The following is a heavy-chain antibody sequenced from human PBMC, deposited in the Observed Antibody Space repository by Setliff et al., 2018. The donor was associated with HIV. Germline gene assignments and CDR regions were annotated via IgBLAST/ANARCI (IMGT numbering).Heavy chain of an antibody. CDR1: GYTFTTYA. Sequence: ASVKVSCKASGYTFTTYAIHWVRQAPGQRLEFMGWINAGNGNTKYSQEFQGRVTITRDTSASTAYMELSSLTYEDTAIYYCASGFRATVPDYWGQGTLVTVSS. V-gene: IGHV1-3*03. CDR2: INAGNGNT. CDR3: ASGFRATVPDY. D-gene: IGHD4-17*01. J-gene: IGHJ4*02.